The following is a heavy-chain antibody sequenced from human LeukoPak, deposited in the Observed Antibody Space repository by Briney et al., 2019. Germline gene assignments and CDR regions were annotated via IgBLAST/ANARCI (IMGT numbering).Heavy chain of an antibody. CDR2: ISGSGGST. CDR1: GFTFSSYA. Sequence: GGSLRLSCAASGFTFSSYAMSWVRQAPGKGLEWVSAISGSGGSTYYADSVKGRFTISRDNSKNTLSLQMNSLKAEDTAVYYCAKDLIPGVRGVTNYFDYWGQGTLVTVSS. V-gene: IGHV3-23*01. J-gene: IGHJ4*02. CDR3: AKDLIPGVRGVTNYFDY. D-gene: IGHD3-10*01.